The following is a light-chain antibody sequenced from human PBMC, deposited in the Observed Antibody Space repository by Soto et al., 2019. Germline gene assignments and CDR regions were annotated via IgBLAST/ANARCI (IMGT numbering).Light chain of an antibody. J-gene: IGKJ3*01. CDR1: QDITTW. V-gene: IGKV1-12*01. CDR3: QQGNRFPPFV. CDR2: SAS. Sequence: DIQLTQSPSSVSASVGDRVTVTCRASQDITTWLAWYQQKPGKPPKLLIYSASTLQSGVPSRFSGSGSGTDFTLTISSLQPEDFATYYCQQGNRFPPFVFGPGTKVDIK.